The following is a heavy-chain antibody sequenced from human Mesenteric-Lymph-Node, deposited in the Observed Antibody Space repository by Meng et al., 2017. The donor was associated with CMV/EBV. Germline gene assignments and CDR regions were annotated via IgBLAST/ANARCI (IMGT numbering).Heavy chain of an antibody. V-gene: IGHV4-39*07. D-gene: IGHD3-10*01. J-gene: IGHJ4*02. CDR3: TVYLGSSTFHYNGIDY. CDR1: GGSISSSNYY. CDR2: IYYSGST. Sequence: SETLSLTCTVSGGSISSSNYYWGWIRQAPGKGPEWIGSIYYSGSTYYNAALNSRVTISVDMSKSQFSLKLTSVTAADTAVYYCTVYLGSSTFHYNGIDYWGQGTLVTVSS.